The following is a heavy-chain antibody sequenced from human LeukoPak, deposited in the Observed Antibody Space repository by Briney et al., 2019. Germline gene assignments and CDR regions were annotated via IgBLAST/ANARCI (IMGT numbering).Heavy chain of an antibody. CDR2: IYSGGST. J-gene: IGHJ4*02. Sequence: GGSLRLSCAASGFTVCSNYMSWVRQAPGKGLEWVSVIYSGGSTYYADSVKGRFTISRDNSKNTLYLQMNSLRAEDTAVYYCARDGSSSFREDYWGQGTLVTVSS. D-gene: IGHD6-6*01. CDR1: GFTVCSNY. CDR3: ARDGSSSFREDY. V-gene: IGHV3-66*02.